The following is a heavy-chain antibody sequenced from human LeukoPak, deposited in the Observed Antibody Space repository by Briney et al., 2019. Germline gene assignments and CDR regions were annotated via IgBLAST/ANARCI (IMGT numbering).Heavy chain of an antibody. V-gene: IGHV4-39*07. Sequence: SETLSLTCTVSGGSISSNGYYWAWFRQPPGKGLEWIGSIYYSGGTYYNPSLKSRVTISIDTSKNQFSLKLRSVTAADTAVYYCARGGTLWYFQHWGQGTLVTVSS. J-gene: IGHJ1*01. CDR1: GGSISSNGYY. CDR2: IYYSGGT. CDR3: ARGGTLWYFQH. D-gene: IGHD3-10*01.